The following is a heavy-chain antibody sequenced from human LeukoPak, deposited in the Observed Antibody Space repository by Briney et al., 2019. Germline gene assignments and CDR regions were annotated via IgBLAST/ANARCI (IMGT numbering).Heavy chain of an antibody. CDR2: ISGSGAGT. Sequence: GGSLRLSCAASGFTFSSYGMSWVRQAPGKGLEWVSGISGSGAGTYYADSVKGRFTISRDNSQDTLYLQMNSLRVEDTAVYYCAKLPTASGSRGAFDCWGQGTLVTVSS. CDR1: GFTFSSYG. CDR3: AKLPTASGSRGAFDC. J-gene: IGHJ4*02. V-gene: IGHV3-23*01. D-gene: IGHD6-19*01.